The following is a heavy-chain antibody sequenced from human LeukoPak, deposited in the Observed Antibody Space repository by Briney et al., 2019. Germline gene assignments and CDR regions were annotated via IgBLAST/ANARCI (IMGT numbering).Heavy chain of an antibody. CDR2: MHYSGST. D-gene: IGHD2-2*01. J-gene: IGHJ4*02. CDR3: ARRVSSTSWFDY. CDR1: GGSISSSSYY. Sequence: SETLSLTCTVSGGSISSSSYYWVWIRQPPGKGLEWIGNMHYSGSTYYNPSLKSRVAISVDTSKNQFSLKLSSATAADTAVYYCARRVSSTSWFDYWGQGTLVTVSS. V-gene: IGHV4-39*01.